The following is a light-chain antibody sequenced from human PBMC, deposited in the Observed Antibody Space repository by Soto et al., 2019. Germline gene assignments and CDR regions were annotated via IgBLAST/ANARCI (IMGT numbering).Light chain of an antibody. V-gene: IGKV1-5*01. CDR1: QSIDSW. J-gene: IGKJ5*01. Sequence: DIQLSQSPSSMSASLGYRVTIPCRASQSIDSWLAWYQKKPGKDPNILIYDASDLESGVPSRFSGRGSGTEFNLTISRLQTDDFATYYCQHYSSYSITFGQGTKLEIK. CDR2: DAS. CDR3: QHYSSYSIT.